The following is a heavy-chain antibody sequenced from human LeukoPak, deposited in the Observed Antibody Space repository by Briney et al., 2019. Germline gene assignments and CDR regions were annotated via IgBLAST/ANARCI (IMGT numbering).Heavy chain of an antibody. D-gene: IGHD6-6*01. J-gene: IGHJ5*02. CDR1: GASISNYY. CDR2: IYYSGST. Sequence: SETLSLTCTVSGASISNYYWSWIRQPPGKGLEWIGYIYYSGSTNYNPSLKSRVTISIDTSKNQFSLRLSSVTAADTAVYYCAKSTMSMTIRGVRLNWFDPWGQGTLVTVSS. V-gene: IGHV4-59*01. CDR3: AKSTMSMTIRGVRLNWFDP.